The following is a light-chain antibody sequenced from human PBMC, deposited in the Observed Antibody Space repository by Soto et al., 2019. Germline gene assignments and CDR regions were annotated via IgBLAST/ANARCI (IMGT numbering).Light chain of an antibody. V-gene: IGLV2-8*01. CDR2: DVT. J-gene: IGLJ3*02. CDR3: SSYAGSNNVL. CDR1: SSDVGAYNY. Sequence: QSALTQPPSASGSPGKSVTISCTGTSSDVGAYNYVSWYQQHPGKAPKLMIYDVTKRPSGVPDRFSGSKSGNTAFLTVSWLQAEDEADYYCSSYAGSNNVLFGGGTQLTVL.